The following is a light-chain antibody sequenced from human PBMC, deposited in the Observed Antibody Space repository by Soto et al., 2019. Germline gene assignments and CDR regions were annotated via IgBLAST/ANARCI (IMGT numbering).Light chain of an antibody. J-gene: IGLJ2*01. CDR3: QSFDTSLSGFVV. Sequence: QAVVTQPPSMSGAPGQRVTISCTGSSSNIGAGYDVHWYQQHPGTAPKLLIFDNNNRPSGVPDRFSGSKSDTSAPLAITGLQAEDEADYYCQSFDTSLSGFVVFGGGTKLTVL. CDR2: DNN. V-gene: IGLV1-40*01. CDR1: SSNIGAGYD.